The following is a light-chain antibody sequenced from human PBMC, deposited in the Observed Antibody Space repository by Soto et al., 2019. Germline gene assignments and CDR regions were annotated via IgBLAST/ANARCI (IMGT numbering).Light chain of an antibody. CDR1: QSVSSN. Sequence: IVMTQSPATLSVSPGERATLSCRASQSVSSNLAWYQQIPGQAPRLLIYGASTRATGIPARFSGSGSGTEFTLTISSLQSEDFAVYYCQQRNVWSPITFGQGTRLEIK. CDR3: QQRNVWSPIT. V-gene: IGKV3-15*01. J-gene: IGKJ5*01. CDR2: GAS.